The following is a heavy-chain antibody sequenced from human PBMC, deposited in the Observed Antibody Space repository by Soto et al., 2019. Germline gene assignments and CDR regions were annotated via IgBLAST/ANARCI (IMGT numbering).Heavy chain of an antibody. CDR2: ISKSDDT. V-gene: IGHV3-21*01. CDR3: AREDSIIIPAASDF. J-gene: IGHJ4*02. D-gene: IGHD3-22*01. Sequence: KPGGSLRLSCTVSGFAFNNYGINWVRQAPGKGLEWVSSISKSDDTYYSDSVKGRFTISRDNAKNSVSLQMNTLRVEDTAVYYCAREDSIIIPAASDFWGLGTLVTVYS. CDR1: GFAFNNYG.